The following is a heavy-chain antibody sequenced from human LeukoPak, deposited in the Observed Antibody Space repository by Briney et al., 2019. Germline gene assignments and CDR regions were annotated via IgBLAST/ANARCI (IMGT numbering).Heavy chain of an antibody. CDR3: ARSSSPHGNWFDP. J-gene: IGHJ5*02. D-gene: IGHD6-6*01. CDR2: INPNSGGT. Sequence: ASVKVSCKASGYTFTGYYMHWVRQAPGQGLEWMGWINPNSGGTNYAQKFQGRVTMTRDTSISTAYMELSRLRSDDTAVYYCARSSSPHGNWFDPWGQGTLATVSS. CDR1: GYTFTGYY. V-gene: IGHV1-2*02.